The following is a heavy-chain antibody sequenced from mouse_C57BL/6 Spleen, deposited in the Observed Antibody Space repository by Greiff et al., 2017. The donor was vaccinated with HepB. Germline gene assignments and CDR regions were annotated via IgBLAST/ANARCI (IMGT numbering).Heavy chain of an antibody. CDR2: IDPSDSYT. J-gene: IGHJ3*01. Sequence: VKLQQPGAELVMPGASVKLSCKASGYTFTSYWMHWVKQRPGQGLEWIGEIDPSDSYTNYNQKFKGKSTLTVDKSSSTAYMQLSSLTSEDSAVYYCAIFAYWGQGTLVTVSA. CDR3: AIFAY. CDR1: GYTFTSYW. V-gene: IGHV1-69*01.